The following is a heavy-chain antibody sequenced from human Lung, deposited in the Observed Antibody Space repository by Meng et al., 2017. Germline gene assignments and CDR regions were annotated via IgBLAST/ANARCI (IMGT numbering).Heavy chain of an antibody. D-gene: IGHD6-19*01. J-gene: IGHJ4*02. CDR1: VGSISSIDW. CDR3: ASWIYSCGWQ. CDR2: IYHGGDT. Sequence: QVQLQESGPGLVKPSGTLSLTCVVSVGSISSIDWWSWVRQPPGKGLEWIGEIYHGGDTNYNPSLKSRVTIAIDRSKNQFSLKLSSVTAADTAVYYCASWIYSCGWQWGQGTLVTASS. V-gene: IGHV4/OR15-8*02.